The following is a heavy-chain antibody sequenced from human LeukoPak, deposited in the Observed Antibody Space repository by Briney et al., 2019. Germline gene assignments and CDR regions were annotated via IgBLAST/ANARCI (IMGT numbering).Heavy chain of an antibody. V-gene: IGHV3-48*02. Sequence: GGSLRLSCAASGFTFSTYSMNWVRQAPGKGLEWVSYIASSTIYYAYSVKGRFTISRDNAKNSLYLQMNSLRDEDTAVYYCASGPAAAIDYWGQGTLVTVSS. D-gene: IGHD2-2*01. CDR1: GFTFSTYS. J-gene: IGHJ4*02. CDR3: ASGPAAAIDY. CDR2: IASSTI.